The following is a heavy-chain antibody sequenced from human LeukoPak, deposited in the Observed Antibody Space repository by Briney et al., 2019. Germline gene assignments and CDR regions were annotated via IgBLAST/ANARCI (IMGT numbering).Heavy chain of an antibody. CDR2: IYYSGST. D-gene: IGHD3-10*01. CDR1: GGSISSGGYY. J-gene: IGHJ4*02. V-gene: IGHV4-31*03. CDR3: ARDRGEGFDY. Sequence: SQTLSLTCTVSGGSISSGGYYWSWIRQHLGKGLEWIGYIYYSGSTYYNPSLKSRVTISVDTSKNQFSLKLSSVTAADTAVYYCARDRGEGFDYWGQGTLVTVSS.